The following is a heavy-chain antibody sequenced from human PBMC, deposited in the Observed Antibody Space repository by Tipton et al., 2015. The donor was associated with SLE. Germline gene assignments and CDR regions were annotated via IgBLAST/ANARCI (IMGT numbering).Heavy chain of an antibody. CDR2: IYYSGST. CDR1: GGSISSYY. D-gene: IGHD7-27*01. J-gene: IGHJ6*02. Sequence: LRLSCTVSGGSISSYYWSWVRQPPGKGLEWIGYIYYSGSTNYNPSLKRRVTISVDTSKNQFSLNLSSVTAADPAVYYCARETTGDTYYCYGMDVWGQGTTVTVSS. CDR3: ARETTGDTYYCYGMDV. V-gene: IGHV4-59*01.